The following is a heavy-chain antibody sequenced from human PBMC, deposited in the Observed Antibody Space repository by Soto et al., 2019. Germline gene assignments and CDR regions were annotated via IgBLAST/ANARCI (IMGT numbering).Heavy chain of an antibody. CDR2: IIPILGVA. CDR3: ARLRSGVVVAAPVDRYLQH. J-gene: IGHJ1*01. D-gene: IGHD2-15*01. V-gene: IGHV1-69*02. CDR1: GGTFSSYT. Sequence: QVQLVQSGTEVKKPGSSVTVSCKASGGTFSSYTISWVRQAPGQGLEWMGRIIPILGVANYAQKFQGRVTLRADQSTITAYMGPRSLASEDTAVYYCARLRSGVVVAAPVDRYLQHGGQGALVSVSS.